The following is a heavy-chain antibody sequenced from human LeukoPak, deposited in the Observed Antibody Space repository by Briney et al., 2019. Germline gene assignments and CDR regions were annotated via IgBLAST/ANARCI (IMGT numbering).Heavy chain of an antibody. V-gene: IGHV4-59*01. CDR3: ARDRVYCGGDCYAFDI. CDR2: IYYSGST. Sequence: SSETLSLTCTVSGGSISSYYWSWVRQPQGKGQEWIGYIYYSGSTNYNPSLKSRVTISVDTSKNQFSLKLSSVTAADTAVYYCARDRVYCGGDCYAFDIWGQGTMVTVSS. J-gene: IGHJ3*02. CDR1: GGSISSYY. D-gene: IGHD2-21*02.